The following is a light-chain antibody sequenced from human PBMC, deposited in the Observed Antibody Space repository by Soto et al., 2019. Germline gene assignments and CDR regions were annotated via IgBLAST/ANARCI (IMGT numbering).Light chain of an antibody. CDR2: KAS. V-gene: IGLV2-14*01. Sequence: QSALTQPASVSGSPGPSITISCTGTSSDVGGYDYVSWYQQHPGKAPRLMIYKASSRPSGVSHRFSGSRSGNTASLTISGLQAEDEADYYCSSYTSGSTLYVFGTGTKVTVL. CDR1: SSDVGGYDY. CDR3: SSYTSGSTLYV. J-gene: IGLJ1*01.